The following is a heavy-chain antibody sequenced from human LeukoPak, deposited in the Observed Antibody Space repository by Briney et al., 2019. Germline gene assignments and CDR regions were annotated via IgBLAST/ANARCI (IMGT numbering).Heavy chain of an antibody. D-gene: IGHD3-10*01. Sequence: AASVKVFCKVSGYTLTELSIHWVRQAPGKGLEWMGGFDPEDGETIYAQKFQGRVTMTEDTSTDTAYMELSSLRSEDTAVYYCATVTGYYYGSGSYYNGPSWGQGTLVTVSS. J-gene: IGHJ4*02. CDR1: GYTLTELS. V-gene: IGHV1-24*01. CDR3: ATVTGYYYGSGSYYNGPS. CDR2: FDPEDGET.